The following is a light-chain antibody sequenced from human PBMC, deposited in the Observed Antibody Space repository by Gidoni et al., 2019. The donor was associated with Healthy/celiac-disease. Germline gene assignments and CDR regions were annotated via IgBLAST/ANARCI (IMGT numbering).Light chain of an antibody. V-gene: IGKV3-15*01. CDR2: GAS. Sequence: DIVLTQSPPTLSVSAGERATLSCRASQSVSSNLAWYQQKPGQAPRLLIYGASTRATGIPARFSGSGSGTEFTLTISSLQSEDFAVYYCQQYNNWPPWTFGQGTKVEIK. J-gene: IGKJ1*01. CDR3: QQYNNWPPWT. CDR1: QSVSSN.